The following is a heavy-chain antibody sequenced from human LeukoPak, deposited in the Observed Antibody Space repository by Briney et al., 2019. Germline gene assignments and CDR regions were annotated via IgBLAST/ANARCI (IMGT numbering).Heavy chain of an antibody. V-gene: IGHV3-23*01. Sequence: GGSLRLSCAASGFTFSSYAMSWVRQAPGKGLEWVSAISGSGGSTYYADSVKGRFTISRDNTKNTLYLQMNSLRAEDTAVYYCAKDSDILPGYFDYWGQGTLVTVSS. CDR2: ISGSGGST. D-gene: IGHD3-9*01. J-gene: IGHJ4*02. CDR3: AKDSDILPGYFDY. CDR1: GFTFSSYA.